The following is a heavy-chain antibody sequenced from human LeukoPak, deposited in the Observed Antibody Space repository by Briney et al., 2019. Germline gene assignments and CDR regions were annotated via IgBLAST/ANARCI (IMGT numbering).Heavy chain of an antibody. CDR1: GYTFTGYY. D-gene: IGHD3-22*01. Sequence: ASVKVSFKASGYTFTGYYMHWVRQAPGQGLEWMGWINPNSGGTNYAQKFQGRVTMTRDTSISTAYMELSRLRSDDTAVYYCARDMSYYDSSGYYYVLAAFDIWGQGTMVTVSS. J-gene: IGHJ3*02. CDR3: ARDMSYYDSSGYYYVLAAFDI. CDR2: INPNSGGT. V-gene: IGHV1-2*02.